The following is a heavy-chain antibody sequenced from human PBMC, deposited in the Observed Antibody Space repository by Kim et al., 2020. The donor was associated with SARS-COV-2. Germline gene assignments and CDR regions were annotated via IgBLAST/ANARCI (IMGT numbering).Heavy chain of an antibody. J-gene: IGHJ4*02. CDR2: LYNSGNT. Sequence: SETLSLTCTVSGGSISSYQWSWIRQAPGKGPEWIGYLYNSGNTHYTPSFKCRITILVDTSKNQFSLTLTSVTAADTAVYYCARAPRNGHFDSWGQGVLVAVSS. CDR1: GGSISSYQ. D-gene: IGHD2-8*01. V-gene: IGHV4-59*01. CDR3: ARAPRNGHFDS.